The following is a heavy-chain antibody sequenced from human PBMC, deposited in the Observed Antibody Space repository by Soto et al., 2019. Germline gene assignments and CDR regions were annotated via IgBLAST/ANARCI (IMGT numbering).Heavy chain of an antibody. V-gene: IGHV3-23*01. CDR1: GFNFSNYA. J-gene: IGHJ4*02. Sequence: EVQLLDSGGGLVQPGGSLRLSCAASGFNFSNYAMTWVRQGPGKGLEWFSGISGSGGRSYYADYVKCRFTISRDNSKSTFYLQMNSLRSEDTAVYYFAQAYFVLSIEQPYYFYSWGQGTLVTVSS. CDR3: AQAYFVLSIEQPYYFYS. D-gene: IGHD6-13*01. CDR2: ISGSGGRS.